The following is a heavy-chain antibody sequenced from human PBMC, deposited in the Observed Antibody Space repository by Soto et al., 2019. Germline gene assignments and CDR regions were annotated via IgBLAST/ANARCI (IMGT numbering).Heavy chain of an antibody. CDR1: GGTFSSYT. D-gene: IGHD6-13*01. V-gene: IGHV1-69*02. Sequence: QVQLVQSGAEVKKPGSSVKVSCKASGGTFSSYTISWVRQAPGQGLEWMGRLIPILGIANYAQKFQGRVKVTADNPTSTGYMERSRLGYEDAAVYYCARAVAGTARFDYWGQGTMVTVSS. CDR2: LIPILGIA. J-gene: IGHJ4*02. CDR3: ARAVAGTARFDY.